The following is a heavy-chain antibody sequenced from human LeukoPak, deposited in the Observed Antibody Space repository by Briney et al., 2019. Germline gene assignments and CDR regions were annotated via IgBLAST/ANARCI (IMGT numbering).Heavy chain of an antibody. V-gene: IGHV4-30-4*01. CDR2: IYYGGST. CDR3: AGDYLY. J-gene: IGHJ4*02. CDR1: GASISSGNAY. Sequence: PSETLSLTCTVSGASISSGNAYWSWIRQPPGKGLEWIGHIYYGGSTHYNPSLKSRLNISVDTSKNQFSLKLNSVTAADTAVYYCAGDYLYWGQGTLVIVSS.